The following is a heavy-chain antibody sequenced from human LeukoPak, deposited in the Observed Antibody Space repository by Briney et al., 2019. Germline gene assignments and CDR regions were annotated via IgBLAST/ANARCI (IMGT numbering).Heavy chain of an antibody. CDR3: ARQIGVAGKAGFDY. CDR1: GRSISRYH. Sequence: PSETLSLTCTVSGRSISRYHWTWLRHPTGRGLVWIGRIDTTGSTNYIPSLNSRVTMSVDTSKNQFSLKLSSVTAADTAVYYCARQIGVAGKAGFDYWGQGTLVTVSS. V-gene: IGHV4-4*07. CDR2: IDTTGST. J-gene: IGHJ4*02. D-gene: IGHD6-19*01.